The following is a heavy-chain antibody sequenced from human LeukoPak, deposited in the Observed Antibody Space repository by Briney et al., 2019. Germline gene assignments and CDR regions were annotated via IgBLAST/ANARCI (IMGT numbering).Heavy chain of an antibody. D-gene: IGHD6-19*01. CDR1: GFTFSSYA. Sequence: PGGSLRLSCAASGFTFSSYAMSWVRQAPGKGLEWVSAISGSGGSTYYADSVKGRFTISRDNAKNSLYLQMNSLRAEDTAVYYCARSYSSGWSDSLGLDYWGQGTLVTVSS. CDR2: ISGSGGST. J-gene: IGHJ4*02. V-gene: IGHV3-23*01. CDR3: ARSYSSGWSDSLGLDY.